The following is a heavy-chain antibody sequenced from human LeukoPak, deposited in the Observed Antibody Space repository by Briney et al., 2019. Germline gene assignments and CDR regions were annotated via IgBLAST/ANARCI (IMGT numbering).Heavy chain of an antibody. CDR1: GGSFSGYY. CDR3: ARSSMFRGVTVDY. Sequence: PSETLSLTCAVYGGSFSGYYWSWIRQPPGKGLEWIGEINHSGSTNYNPSLKSRVTISADTSKNQFSLKLSSVTAADTAVYYCARSSMFRGVTVDYWGQGTLVTVSS. V-gene: IGHV4-34*01. D-gene: IGHD3-10*01. CDR2: INHSGST. J-gene: IGHJ4*02.